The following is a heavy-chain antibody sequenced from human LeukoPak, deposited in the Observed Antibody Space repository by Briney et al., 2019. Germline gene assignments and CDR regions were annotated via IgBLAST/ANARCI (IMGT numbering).Heavy chain of an antibody. CDR2: ISYSGDT. CDR1: GGSINSNTYY. Sequence: PSETLSLTCTVIGGSINSNTYYWGWVRQPPGKGLEWIGSISYSGDTRYESSLKSRVSMSVDTPKRQFSLRLSSVTAADTAVYFCARHSNLYYDSGDEREKPFDHWGQGTLVTVSS. V-gene: IGHV4-39*01. D-gene: IGHD3-9*01. J-gene: IGHJ4*02. CDR3: ARHSNLYYDSGDEREKPFDH.